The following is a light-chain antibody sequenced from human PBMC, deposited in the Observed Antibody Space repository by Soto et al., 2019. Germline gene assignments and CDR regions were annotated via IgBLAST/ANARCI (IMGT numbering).Light chain of an antibody. Sequence: EIVVTQSPVTLSLSPGDRATLSCRASRSVSTYLAWYQQKPGQAPRLLIYDTSPRATGIPARFSGSGSGTDFTLTISSLEPEDFAVYYCQQRSSWMWAFGRGTRVEVK. J-gene: IGKJ4*02. CDR1: RSVSTY. CDR3: QQRSSWMWA. V-gene: IGKV3-11*01. CDR2: DTS.